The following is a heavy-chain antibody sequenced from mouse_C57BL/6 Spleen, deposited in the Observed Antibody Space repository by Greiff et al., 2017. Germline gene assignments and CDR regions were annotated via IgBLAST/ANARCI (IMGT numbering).Heavy chain of an antibody. CDR3: ARGDYAWYFDV. J-gene: IGHJ1*03. V-gene: IGHV1-82*01. CDR2: IYPGDGDT. D-gene: IGHD2-4*01. CDR1: GYAFSSSW. Sequence: QVQLQQSGPELVKPGASVKISCKASGYAFSSSWMNWVKQRPGKGLEWIGRIYPGDGDTNYNRKFKGKDTMTADKSSSTAYMQLSSLTSEDSAVYFCARGDYAWYFDVWGTGTTVTVSS.